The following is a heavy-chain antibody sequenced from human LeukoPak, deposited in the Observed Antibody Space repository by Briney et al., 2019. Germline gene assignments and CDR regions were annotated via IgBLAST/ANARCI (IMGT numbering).Heavy chain of an antibody. V-gene: IGHV1-8*01. D-gene: IGHD6-13*01. Sequence: ASVKVSCKASGYTFTSYDINWVRQATGQGLEWMGWMNPNSGNTGYAQKLQGRVTMTRNTSISTAYMELSSLRSEDTAVYYCARVGVGIAAACNDYWGQGTLVTVSS. CDR2: MNPNSGNT. CDR1: GYTFTSYD. J-gene: IGHJ4*02. CDR3: ARVGVGIAAACNDY.